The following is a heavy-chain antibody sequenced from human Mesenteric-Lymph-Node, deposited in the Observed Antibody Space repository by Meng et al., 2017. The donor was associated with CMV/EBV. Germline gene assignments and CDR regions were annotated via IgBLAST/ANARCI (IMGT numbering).Heavy chain of an antibody. J-gene: IGHJ4*02. CDR3: AKVSLVSGVVPGY. D-gene: IGHD3-22*01. V-gene: IGHV3-30-3*01. Sequence: GESLKISCAASGFPFSRYALLGVRQGPGKGLDWVPFISYHGVNKYYADPVKGRFTVSRDNSKNTLYLQMNSLRAEDTAVYYCAKVSLVSGVVPGYWGQGTLVTVSS. CDR1: GFPFSRYA. CDR2: ISYHGVNK.